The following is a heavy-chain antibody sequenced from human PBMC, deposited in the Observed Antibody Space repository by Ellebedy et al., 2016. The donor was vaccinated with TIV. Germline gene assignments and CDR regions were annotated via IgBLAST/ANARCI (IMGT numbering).Heavy chain of an antibody. CDR1: GYTFTSYD. V-gene: IGHV1-8*01. D-gene: IGHD3-22*01. CDR3: ARGSGVVVKKGWFDP. J-gene: IGHJ5*02. Sequence: ASVKVSXKASGYTFTSYDINWVRQATGQGLEWMGWMNPNSGNTGYAQKFQGRVTMTRNTSISTAYMELSSLRSEDTAVYYCARGSGVVVKKGWFDPWGQGTLVTVSS. CDR2: MNPNSGNT.